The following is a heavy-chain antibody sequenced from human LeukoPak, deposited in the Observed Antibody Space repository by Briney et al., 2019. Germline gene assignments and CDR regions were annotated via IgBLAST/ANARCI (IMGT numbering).Heavy chain of an antibody. CDR2: ISYDGSNK. Sequence: GRSLRLSCAASGFTFSSYGMHWVRQAPGKGLEWVAVISYDGSNKYYADSVKGRFTISRDNSKNTLNLQMNSLRAEDTAVYYCAKDLLRENYWGQGTLVTVSS. CDR3: AKDLLRENY. CDR1: GFTFSSYG. D-gene: IGHD3-10*01. J-gene: IGHJ4*02. V-gene: IGHV3-30*18.